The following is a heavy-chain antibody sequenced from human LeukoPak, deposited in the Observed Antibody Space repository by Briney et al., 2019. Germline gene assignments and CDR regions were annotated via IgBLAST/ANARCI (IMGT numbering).Heavy chain of an antibody. CDR3: ARSNLNDY. Sequence: PGGSLRLSCAASGFTFSSYGMHWVRQAPGKGLVWVSAITSSSSNIYYADSVKGRFTISRDNAKNSLYLQMNSLRAEDTAVYYCARSNLNDYWGQGTLVTVSS. CDR1: GFTFSSYG. J-gene: IGHJ4*02. D-gene: IGHD2/OR15-2a*01. V-gene: IGHV3-21*01. CDR2: ITSSSSNI.